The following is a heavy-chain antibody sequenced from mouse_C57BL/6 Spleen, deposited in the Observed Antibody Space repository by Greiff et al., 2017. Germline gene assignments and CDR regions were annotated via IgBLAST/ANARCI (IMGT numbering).Heavy chain of an antibody. D-gene: IGHD6-1*01. CDR1: GYTFTSYW. CDR2: IDPSDSYT. V-gene: IGHV1-59*01. Sequence: VQLQQPGAELVRPGTSVKLSCKASGYTFTSYWMPWVKQRPGQGLEWIGVIDPSDSYTNYNQKFKGKATLTVDTSSSTAYMQLSSLTSEDSAVYYCARKGKPSAYYFDDWGQGTTLTVSS. CDR3: ARKGKPSAYYFDD. J-gene: IGHJ2*01.